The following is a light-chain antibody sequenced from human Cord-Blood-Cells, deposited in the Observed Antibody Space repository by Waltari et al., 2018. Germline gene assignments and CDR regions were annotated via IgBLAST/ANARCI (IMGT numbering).Light chain of an antibody. CDR2: KDS. Sequence: SYELTQPPSVSVSPGQTARNTCSGDALPKKYAYGYQQKPGQAPVLVIYKDSERPSGIPERFSGSSSGTTVTLTISGVQAEDEADYYCQSADSSGTYVVFGGGTKLTVL. V-gene: IGLV3-25*03. J-gene: IGLJ2*01. CDR3: QSADSSGTYVV. CDR1: ALPKKY.